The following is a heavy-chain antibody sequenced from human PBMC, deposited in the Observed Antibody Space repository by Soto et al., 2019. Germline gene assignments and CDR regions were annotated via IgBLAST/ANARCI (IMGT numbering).Heavy chain of an antibody. D-gene: IGHD6-13*01. CDR1: GYTFTSYD. CDR3: AREYSSSWWYYYYGMDV. Sequence: GASVKVSCKASGYTFTSYDINWVRQATGQGLEWMGWMNPNSGNTGYAQKFQGRVTMTRNTSISTAYMELSSLRSEDTAVYYCAREYSSSWWYYYYGMDVWGQGTTVTVSS. J-gene: IGHJ6*02. CDR2: MNPNSGNT. V-gene: IGHV1-8*01.